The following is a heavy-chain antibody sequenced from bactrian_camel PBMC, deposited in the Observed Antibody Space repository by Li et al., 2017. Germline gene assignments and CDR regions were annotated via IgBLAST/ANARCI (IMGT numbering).Heavy chain of an antibody. CDR2: IDSDGST. J-gene: IGHJ4*01. D-gene: IGHD2*01. CDR1: GYITGNRC. Sequence: VQLVESGGGSVQAGGSLRLSCIVSGYITGNRCMAWFRQAPGGEREGVAGIDSDGSTTYADSVKGRFTISKDNAQNILYLQMDSLKPEDTGMYYCAADRSHAYCRGTYCCDMSYWGQGTQVTVS. CDR3: AADRSHAYCRGTYCCDMSY. V-gene: IGHV3S53*01.